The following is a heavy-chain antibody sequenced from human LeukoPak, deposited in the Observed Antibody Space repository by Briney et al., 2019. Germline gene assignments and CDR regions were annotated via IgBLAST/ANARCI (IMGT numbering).Heavy chain of an antibody. CDR1: GYTFTSYA. CDR3: ARDRDYVWGSYRYPLGY. D-gene: IGHD3-16*02. J-gene: IGHJ4*02. CDR2: INAGNGNT. Sequence: GASVKVSCTASGYTFTSYAMHWVRQAPGQRLEWMGWINAGNGNTKYSQKFQGRVTITRDTSASTAYMELSSLRSEDTAVYYCARDRDYVWGSYRYPLGYWGQGTLVTVSS. V-gene: IGHV1-3*01.